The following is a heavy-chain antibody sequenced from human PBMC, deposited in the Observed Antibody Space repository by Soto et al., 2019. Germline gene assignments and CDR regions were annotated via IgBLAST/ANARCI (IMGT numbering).Heavy chain of an antibody. D-gene: IGHD5-12*01. J-gene: IGHJ5*02. CDR1: GDSISRGGYY. CDR3: ARTNSGYDSWFDP. CDR2: IYYSGST. Sequence: SETLSLTCTVSGDSISRGGYYWSWIRQHPGKGLEWIGYIYYSGSTYYNQSLKSRVTISVDTSKNQFSLKLSSVTAADTAVYYCARTNSGYDSWFDPWGQGTLVTVSS. V-gene: IGHV4-31*03.